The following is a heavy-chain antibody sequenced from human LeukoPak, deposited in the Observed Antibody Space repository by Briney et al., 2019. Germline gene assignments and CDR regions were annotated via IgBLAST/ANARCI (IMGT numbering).Heavy chain of an antibody. Sequence: PGGSLRLSCAASGFTFSSYAMHWVRQAPGKGLEWVAVISYDGSNKYYADSVKGRFTISRDNSKNTLYLQMNSLRAGDTAVYYCARDRAAAGLFDYWGQGTLVTVSS. D-gene: IGHD6-13*01. V-gene: IGHV3-30-3*01. J-gene: IGHJ4*02. CDR1: GFTFSSYA. CDR2: ISYDGSNK. CDR3: ARDRAAAGLFDY.